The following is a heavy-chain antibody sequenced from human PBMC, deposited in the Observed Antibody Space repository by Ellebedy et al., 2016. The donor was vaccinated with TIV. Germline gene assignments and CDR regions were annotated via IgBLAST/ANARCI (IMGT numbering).Heavy chain of an antibody. CDR1: GGSFSGYF. J-gene: IGHJ4*02. CDR2: INHSGST. D-gene: IGHD3-3*01. Sequence: SETLSLTXAVYGGSFSGYFWSWIRQPPGQGLEWIGEINHSGSTNYNPSLKSRGTLSVDTSKNQFSLKVSSVTAADTAVYYCARGRRNTIFGVVILNWGQGTLVTVSS. V-gene: IGHV4-34*01. CDR3: ARGRRNTIFGVVILN.